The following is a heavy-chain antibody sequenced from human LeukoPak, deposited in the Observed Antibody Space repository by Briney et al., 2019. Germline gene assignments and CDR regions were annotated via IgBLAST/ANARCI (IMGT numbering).Heavy chain of an antibody. J-gene: IGHJ4*02. Sequence: GGSLRLSCAASGFTFHNYGMHWVRQAPGKGLEWVAVIWHDGTGKYYAESVKGRFTISRDNSKNTLYLQMNNLRAEDTAVYYCARDFCSCTTCYILEYYFDYWGQGTLVTVSS. CDR2: IWHDGTGK. V-gene: IGHV3-33*01. CDR3: ARDFCSCTTCYILEYYFDY. D-gene: IGHD2-2*02. CDR1: GFTFHNYG.